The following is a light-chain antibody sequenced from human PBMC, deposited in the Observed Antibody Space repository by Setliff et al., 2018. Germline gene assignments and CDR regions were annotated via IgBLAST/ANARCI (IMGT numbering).Light chain of an antibody. CDR3: SAYTSSSTYV. Sequence: QSALTQPASVSGSPGQSITTSCSGTSSDVGSYDFVSWYQQYPGKAPKLIIYDVSSRPSGVSNRFSGSKAGNTASLTISGLQAEDEADYYCSAYTSSSTYVFGIGTKVTVL. J-gene: IGLJ1*01. CDR2: DVS. CDR1: SSDVGSYDF. V-gene: IGLV2-14*01.